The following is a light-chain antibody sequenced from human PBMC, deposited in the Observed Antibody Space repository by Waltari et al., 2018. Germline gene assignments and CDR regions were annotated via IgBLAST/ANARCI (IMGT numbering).Light chain of an antibody. CDR3: QQYWSYPIT. CDR1: QGSSDH. Sequence: DIQMTQSPSSLSASVGHKVTIPCRASQGSSDHLAWFQLKPGKAPKSLIYAASRLQSGVPSKFSGSGSGTDFTLTINSLQPEDFATYYCQQYWSYPITFAQGTRLEIE. V-gene: IGKV1-16*02. CDR2: AAS. J-gene: IGKJ5*01.